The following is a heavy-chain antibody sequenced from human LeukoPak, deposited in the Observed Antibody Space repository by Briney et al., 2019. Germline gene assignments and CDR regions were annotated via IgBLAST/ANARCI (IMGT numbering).Heavy chain of an antibody. D-gene: IGHD6-13*01. Sequence: GGSLRLSCAASGFTFSSYWMSWVRQAPGKGLEWVTNIKQDGSEKYYVDSVKGRFTISRDNAKNSLYLQMNSLRAEDTAVYYCARDAGIAAAPDAFDIWGQGTMVTVSS. CDR3: ARDAGIAAAPDAFDI. V-gene: IGHV3-7*01. CDR2: IKQDGSEK. CDR1: GFTFSSYW. J-gene: IGHJ3*02.